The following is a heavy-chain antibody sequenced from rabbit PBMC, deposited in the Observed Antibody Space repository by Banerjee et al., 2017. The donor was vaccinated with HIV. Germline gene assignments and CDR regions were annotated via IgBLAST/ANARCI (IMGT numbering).Heavy chain of an antibody. CDR2: IDAGSSGST. V-gene: IGHV1S40*01. Sequence: QSLEESGGDLVKPGASLTLTCTASGFSFSSSYWISWVRQAPGKGLEWIACIDAGSSGSTYYASWAKGRFTISKTSSTTVTLQMTSLTAADTATYFCARDFYGAFPGPWGPGTLVTVS. D-gene: IGHD2-1*01. CDR1: GFSFSSSYW. J-gene: IGHJ2*01. CDR3: ARDFYGAFPGP.